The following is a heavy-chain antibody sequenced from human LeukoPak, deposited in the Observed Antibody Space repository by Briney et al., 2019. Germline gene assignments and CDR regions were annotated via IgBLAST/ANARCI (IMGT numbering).Heavy chain of an antibody. J-gene: IGHJ4*02. CDR3: ARDAEEGAGYFDY. Sequence: SQTLSLTCTVSGDTISSGAYYWTWIRQPPGRGLEWIGYIYHSGGTYYNPSLKSRVTISLDRSNNQFSLKLSSVTAADTAVYYCARDAEEGAGYFDYWGQGTLVTVSS. CDR2: IYHSGGT. CDR1: GDTISSGAYY. D-gene: IGHD3-16*01. V-gene: IGHV4-30-2*01.